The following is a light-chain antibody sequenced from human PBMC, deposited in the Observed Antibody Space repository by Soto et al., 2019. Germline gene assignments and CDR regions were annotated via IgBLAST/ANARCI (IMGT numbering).Light chain of an antibody. V-gene: IGKV1-5*03. CDR2: KAS. J-gene: IGKJ1*01. CDR1: QSIGDW. CDR3: QHYDSYSPTWT. Sequence: DIQMTQSPSTLSASVGDRVSFTCRASQSIGDWLAWYQQKPGKAPKLLIYKASNLQSGVPSRFSGSGSGTDFTLTISSLQPDDFATYYCQHYDSYSPTWTFGQGTKVDIK.